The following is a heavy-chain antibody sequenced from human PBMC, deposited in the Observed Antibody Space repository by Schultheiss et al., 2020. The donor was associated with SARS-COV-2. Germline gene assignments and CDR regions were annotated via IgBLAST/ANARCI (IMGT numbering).Heavy chain of an antibody. CDR3: AILDIVATYAFDI. J-gene: IGHJ3*02. CDR2: IYYSGST. V-gene: IGHV4-59*08. D-gene: IGHD5-12*01. Sequence: SQTLSLTCTVSGGSISSYYWSWIRQPPGKGLEWIGYIYYSGSTNYNPSLKSRVTMSVDTSKNQFSLKLSSVTAADTAVYYCAILDIVATYAFDIWGQGTMVTVSS. CDR1: GGSISSYY.